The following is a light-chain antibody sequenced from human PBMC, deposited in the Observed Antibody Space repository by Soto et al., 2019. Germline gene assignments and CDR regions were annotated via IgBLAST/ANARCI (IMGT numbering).Light chain of an antibody. V-gene: IGLV1-47*01. Sequence: QAVVTQPPSASGTPGQRVTISCSGSSSNIGSNYVYWYQQLQGTAPKLLIYRNNQRPSGLPDRFSGSKSGTSASLAISGLRSEDEADYYCAAWDDSLSGFYVSGTGTKLTVL. CDR3: AAWDDSLSGFYV. J-gene: IGLJ1*01. CDR1: SSNIGSNY. CDR2: RNN.